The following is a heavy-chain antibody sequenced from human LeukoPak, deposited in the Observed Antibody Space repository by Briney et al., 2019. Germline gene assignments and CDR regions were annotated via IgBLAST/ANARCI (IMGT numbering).Heavy chain of an antibody. J-gene: IGHJ3*02. CDR1: GYTFTGYY. D-gene: IGHD7-27*01. CDR3: ARDGDAGAFDI. V-gene: IGHV1-2*02. Sequence: ASVTVSCTASGYTFTGYYMHWVRQAPGQGLEWMGWINPNSGGTNCAQKFQGRVTMTRDTSISTAYMELSRLRSDDTAVYYCARDGDAGAFDIWGQGTMVTVSS. CDR2: INPNSGGT.